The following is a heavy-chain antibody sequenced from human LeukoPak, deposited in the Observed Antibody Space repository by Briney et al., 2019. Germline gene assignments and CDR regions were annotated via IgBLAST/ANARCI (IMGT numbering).Heavy chain of an antibody. D-gene: IGHD6-6*01. CDR1: GFTFSSYS. Sequence: GGSLRLPCAASGFTFSSYSMNWVRQAPGKGLEWVSSISSSSYIYYADSVKGRFTISRDNAKNSLYLQMNSLRAEDTAVYYCARDPSSSREWFDPWGQGTLVTVSS. CDR3: ARDPSSSREWFDP. J-gene: IGHJ5*02. CDR2: ISSSSYI. V-gene: IGHV3-21*01.